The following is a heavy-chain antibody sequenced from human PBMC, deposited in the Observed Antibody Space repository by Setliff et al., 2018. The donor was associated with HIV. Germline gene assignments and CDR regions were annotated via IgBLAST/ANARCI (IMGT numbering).Heavy chain of an antibody. J-gene: IGHJ6*03. D-gene: IGHD3-3*01. CDR1: GDSISSQD. Sequence: SETLSLTCTVSGDSISSQDWTWIRQPPGRGLEWIGHIYYNGTTNYNPSIKSRVTISVDTSKNQLSLKLISVTGADTAIFYCVRRVGITIFGAPNQYYYMDVWGKGTTVTVSS. V-gene: IGHV4-59*11. CDR3: VRRVGITIFGAPNQYYYMDV. CDR2: IYYNGTT.